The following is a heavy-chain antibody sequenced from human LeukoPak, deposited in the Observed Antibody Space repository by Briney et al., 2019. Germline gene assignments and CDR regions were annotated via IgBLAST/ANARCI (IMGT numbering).Heavy chain of an antibody. V-gene: IGHV4-39*01. CDR3: ARQVDTALYDY. J-gene: IGHJ4*02. CDR1: GGSISSSSYY. Sequence: TSETLPLTCTVSGGSISSSSYYWGWIRQPPGKGLEWIGSIYYSGSTYYNPSLKSRVTISVDTSKNQFSLKLSSVTAADTAVYYCARQVDTALYDYWGQGTLVTVSS. CDR2: IYYSGST. D-gene: IGHD5-18*01.